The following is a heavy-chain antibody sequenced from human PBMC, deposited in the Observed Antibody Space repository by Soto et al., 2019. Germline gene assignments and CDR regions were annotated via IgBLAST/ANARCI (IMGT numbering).Heavy chain of an antibody. D-gene: IGHD2-2*01. CDR2: INGDGRST. J-gene: IGHJ3*02. CDR3: ARAQYLADDAFDI. V-gene: IGHV3-74*01. Sequence: GGSLRLSCAASGFISRSYWMHWVRQVPGKGLVWVSRINGDGRSTSYADSVKGRFTISRDNAKNTLYLQMNSLRADDTAVYYCARAQYLADDAFDIWGQGAMVNRLL. CDR1: GFISRSYW.